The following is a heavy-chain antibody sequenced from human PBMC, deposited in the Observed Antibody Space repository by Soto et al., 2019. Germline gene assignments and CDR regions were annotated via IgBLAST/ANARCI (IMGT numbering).Heavy chain of an antibody. J-gene: IGHJ5*01. V-gene: IGHV1-69*01. Sequence: QVQLVQSGAEVKKPGSPVKVSCKASGGNFNRNAISWVRQAPGQELEWMGGIIPMLGKVTYAQKFQGRITISADASMTTAYLDLNSLRSDDTAVYYCAREDSAIYDSWGQGTLVTVSS. CDR2: IIPMLGKV. CDR3: AREDSAIYDS. CDR1: GGNFNRNA.